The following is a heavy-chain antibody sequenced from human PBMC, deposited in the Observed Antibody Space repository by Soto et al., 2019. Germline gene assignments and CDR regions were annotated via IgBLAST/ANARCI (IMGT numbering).Heavy chain of an antibody. CDR2: INVGNGNT. D-gene: IGHD3-10*01. Sequence: QVQLVQSGAEEKKPGASVKVSCKASGYTFTSYAMHWVRQAPGQRLEWMGWINVGNGNTKYSQKFQGRVTITRDTSASTAYVELSRLRSEDTAVYYCARRGDGMDVWGQGTTVTVSS. CDR3: ARRGDGMDV. V-gene: IGHV1-3*05. J-gene: IGHJ6*02. CDR1: GYTFTSYA.